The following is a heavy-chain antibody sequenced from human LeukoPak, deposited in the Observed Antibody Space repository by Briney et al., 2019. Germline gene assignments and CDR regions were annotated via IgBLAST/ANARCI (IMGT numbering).Heavy chain of an antibody. CDR1: GGSISSSEYY. Sequence: PSQTLSLTCTVSGGSISSSEYYWSWIRQPPGKGPEWIGYIHYSGSTYYNPSLKSRVTISVDTSKNQFSLKLSSVTAADTAVYYCARLRYCSSTSCYFAFDIWGQGTMVTISS. J-gene: IGHJ3*02. CDR2: IHYSGST. D-gene: IGHD2-2*01. CDR3: ARLRYCSSTSCYFAFDI. V-gene: IGHV4-30-4*08.